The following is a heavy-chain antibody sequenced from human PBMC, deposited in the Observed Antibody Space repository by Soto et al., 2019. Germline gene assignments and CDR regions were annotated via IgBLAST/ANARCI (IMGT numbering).Heavy chain of an antibody. V-gene: IGHV3-30-3*01. CDR2: ISYDGSNK. Sequence: GGSLRLSCAASGFTFSSYAMHWVRQAPGKGLEWVAVISYDGSNKYYADSVKGRFTISRDNSKNTLYLQMNSLRAEDTAVYYCARSHSSSWFHHFDYWGQGTLVTVSS. CDR3: ARSHSSSWFHHFDY. J-gene: IGHJ4*02. D-gene: IGHD6-13*01. CDR1: GFTFSSYA.